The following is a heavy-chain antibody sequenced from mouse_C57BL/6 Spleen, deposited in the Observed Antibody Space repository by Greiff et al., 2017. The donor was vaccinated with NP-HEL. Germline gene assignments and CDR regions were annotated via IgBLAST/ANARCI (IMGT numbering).Heavy chain of an antibody. CDR2: ISSGSSTI. Sequence: VQLKESGGGLVKPGGSLKLSCAASGFTFSDYGMHWVRQAPEKGLEWVAYISSGSSTIYYADTVKGRFTISRDNAKNTLFLQMTSLRSEDTAMYYCAREVITTVVAGGFDYWGQGTTLTVSS. CDR1: GFTFSDYG. D-gene: IGHD1-1*01. V-gene: IGHV5-17*01. J-gene: IGHJ2*01. CDR3: AREVITTVVAGGFDY.